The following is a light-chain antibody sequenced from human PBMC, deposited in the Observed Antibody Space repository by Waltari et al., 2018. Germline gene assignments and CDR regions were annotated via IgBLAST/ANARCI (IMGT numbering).Light chain of an antibody. V-gene: IGKV3-20*01. CDR1: QSVNSNY. CDR2: GAS. J-gene: IGKJ1*01. Sequence: EIVLTQSPGTLSLSPGERATLSCRASQSVNSNYLAWYHQKPGQAPRLLIFGASNRATGIPDRCSGSGAGTDFTLTISRLELEDSAVYYCQQYGTSWTFGQGTKVEIK. CDR3: QQYGTSWT.